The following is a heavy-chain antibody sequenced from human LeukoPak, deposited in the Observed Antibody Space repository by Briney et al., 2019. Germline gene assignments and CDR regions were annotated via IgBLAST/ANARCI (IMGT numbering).Heavy chain of an antibody. CDR3: ASGYSSGWYPPNYYYYGMDV. D-gene: IGHD6-19*01. CDR2: IIPIFGTA. Sequence: SVKVSCKASGGTFSSYAISWVRQAPGQGLEWMGGIIPIFGTANYAQKFQGRVTITADESTSTAYMELSSLRSEDTAVYYCASGYSSGWYPPNYYYYGMDVWGQGTTVTVSS. V-gene: IGHV1-69*01. J-gene: IGHJ6*02. CDR1: GGTFSSYA.